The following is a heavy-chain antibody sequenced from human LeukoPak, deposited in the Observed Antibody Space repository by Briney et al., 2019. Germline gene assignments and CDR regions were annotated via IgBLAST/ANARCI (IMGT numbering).Heavy chain of an antibody. CDR1: GGTFSSYA. V-gene: IGHV1-69*05. CDR2: IIPIFGTA. CDR3: ARVGPTGVGPRRYCSSTSCYTSYYYMDV. Sequence: ASVKVSCKASGGTFSSYAISWVRQAPGQGLEWMGGIIPIFGTANYAQKFQGRVTITTDESTSTAYMELSNLRSEDTAVYYCARVGPTGVGPRRYCSSTSCYTSYYYMDVWGKGTTVTVSS. J-gene: IGHJ6*03. D-gene: IGHD2-2*02.